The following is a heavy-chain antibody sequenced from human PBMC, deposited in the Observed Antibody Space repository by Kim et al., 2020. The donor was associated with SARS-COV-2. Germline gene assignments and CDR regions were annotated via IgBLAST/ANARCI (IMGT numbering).Heavy chain of an antibody. CDR3: ARGDVVVTAPGGAFDI. V-gene: IGHV3-48*03. D-gene: IGHD2-21*02. Sequence: GGSLRLSCAASGFTFSSYEMNWVRQAPGKGLEWVSYISSSGSTIYYADSVKGRFTISRDNAKNSLYLQMNSLRAEDTAVYYCARGDVVVTAPGGAFDIWGQGTMVTVSS. J-gene: IGHJ3*02. CDR2: ISSSGSTI. CDR1: GFTFSSYE.